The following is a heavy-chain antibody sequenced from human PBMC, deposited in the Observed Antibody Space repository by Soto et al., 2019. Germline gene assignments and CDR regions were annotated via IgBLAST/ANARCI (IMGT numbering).Heavy chain of an antibody. CDR3: AREGATSKPFDY. Sequence: SETLSLTCAVYGGSFSGYYWSWIRQPPGKGLEWIGEINHSGSTNYNPSLKSRVTISVDTSKNQFSLKLSSVTAADTAVYYCAREGATSKPFDYWGQGTLVTVSS. D-gene: IGHD1-26*01. CDR2: INHSGST. J-gene: IGHJ4*02. CDR1: GGSFSGYY. V-gene: IGHV4-34*01.